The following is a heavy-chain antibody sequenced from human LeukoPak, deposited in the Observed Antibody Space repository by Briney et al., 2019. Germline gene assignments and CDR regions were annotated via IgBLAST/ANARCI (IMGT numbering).Heavy chain of an antibody. J-gene: IGHJ4*02. CDR3: ARYWAGASYYPSSLDY. D-gene: IGHD3-10*01. CDR1: GYTFTGNY. V-gene: IGHV1-2*02. Sequence: ASVKVSCKASGYTFTGNYMHWVRQAPGQGLEWMGWINPNSGGTNYAQKFQGRGTMNRDTSITTAYLELSRLRSDDTAVYYCARYWAGASYYPSSLDYWGQGTLVTVSS. CDR2: INPNSGGT.